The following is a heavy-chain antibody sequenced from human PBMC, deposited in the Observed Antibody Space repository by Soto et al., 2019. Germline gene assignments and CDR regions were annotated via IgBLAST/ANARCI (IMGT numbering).Heavy chain of an antibody. D-gene: IGHD3-3*01. CDR3: ARVVTIFGVVIIQLGAFDI. J-gene: IGHJ3*02. CDR2: IYYSGST. Sequence: QVQLQESGPGLVKPSQTLSLTCTVSGGSISSGDYYWSWIRQPPGKGLEWIGYIYYSGSTYYNPSLKSRVTISVDTAKNQCSLKLRAVAAADTAVYYCARVVTIFGVVIIQLGAFDIWGQGTMVTVSS. V-gene: IGHV4-30-4*01. CDR1: GGSISSGDYY.